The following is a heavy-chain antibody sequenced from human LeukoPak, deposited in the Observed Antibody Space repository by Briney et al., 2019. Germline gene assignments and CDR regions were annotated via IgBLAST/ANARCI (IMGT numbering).Heavy chain of an antibody. V-gene: IGHV3-30*03. CDR2: MSYDGTNE. J-gene: IGHJ4*02. D-gene: IGHD6-13*01. Sequence: GGSLRLSCAASGFTFRSYGIHWVRQAPGKGLEWVAVMSYDGTNEYYADSLKGRFTISRDNSKNTLYLQMNSLRAEDTAVYYCARGGPAAGRFDYWGQGTLVTVSS. CDR1: GFTFRSYG. CDR3: ARGGPAAGRFDY.